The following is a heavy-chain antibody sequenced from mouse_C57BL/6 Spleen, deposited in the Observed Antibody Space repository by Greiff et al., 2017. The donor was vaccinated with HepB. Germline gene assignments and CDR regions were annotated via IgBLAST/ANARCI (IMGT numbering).Heavy chain of an antibody. CDR2: IDPSDSET. Sequence: QVQLQQSGAELVRPGSSVKLSCKASGYTFTSYWMHWVKQRPIQGLEWIGNIDPSDSETHYNQKFKDKATLTVDKSSSTAYMQLSSLTSEDSAVYYCARGGVSNQGVFDYWGQGTTLTVSS. V-gene: IGHV1-52*01. CDR1: GYTFTSYW. J-gene: IGHJ2*01. CDR3: ARGGVSNQGVFDY.